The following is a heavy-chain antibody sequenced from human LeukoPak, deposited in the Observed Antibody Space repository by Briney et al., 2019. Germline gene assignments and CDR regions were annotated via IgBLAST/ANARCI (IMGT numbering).Heavy chain of an antibody. CDR2: IYYSGNT. Sequence: SQTLSLTCTVSGASISNYYWSWIRQPPGKGLEWIGYIYYSGNTNYNPSLKSRVTLSIDTSKNQFSLRLTSVTAADTAVYYCARSLDRSGWYFGVNWGQGTLVTVPS. D-gene: IGHD6-19*01. V-gene: IGHV4-59*01. J-gene: IGHJ1*01. CDR1: GASISNYY. CDR3: ARSLDRSGWYFGVN.